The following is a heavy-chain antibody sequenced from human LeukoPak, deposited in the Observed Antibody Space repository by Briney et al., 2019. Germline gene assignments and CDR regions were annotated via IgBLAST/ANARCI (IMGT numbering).Heavy chain of an antibody. Sequence: TTSETLSLTCTVSGGSISSSNYYWGWIRQPPGKGLEWIGTISYSGSTNYDPSLKSRVTISVDTSKKQSSLRLSTVTAADTAVYYCAGGFRGVIDPFDYWGQGTLVTVSS. CDR3: AGGFRGVIDPFDY. CDR1: GGSISSSNYY. D-gene: IGHD3-10*01. CDR2: ISYSGST. J-gene: IGHJ4*02. V-gene: IGHV4-39*01.